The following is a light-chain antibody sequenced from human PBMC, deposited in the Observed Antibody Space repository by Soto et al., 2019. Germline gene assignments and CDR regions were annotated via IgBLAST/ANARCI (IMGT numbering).Light chain of an antibody. CDR1: SSDVGGYNY. Sequence: QSLLTQPASVSGSPEQSIPISCTGTSSDVGGYNYVSWYQQHPGKAPKLMIYEVSNRPSGVSNRFSGSKSGNTASLTISGLQAEDEADYYCSSYTSSSTLVFGTGTKVTVL. CDR2: EVS. CDR3: SSYTSSSTLV. V-gene: IGLV2-14*01. J-gene: IGLJ1*01.